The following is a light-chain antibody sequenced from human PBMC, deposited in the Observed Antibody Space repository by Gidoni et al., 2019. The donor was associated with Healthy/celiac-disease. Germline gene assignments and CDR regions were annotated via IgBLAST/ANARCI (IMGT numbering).Light chain of an antibody. V-gene: IGKV2-28*01. CDR1: QSLLHSNGYNY. CDR3: MQALQAPLT. J-gene: IGKJ4*01. CDR2: LGS. Sequence: MVMTQSPLSLPVTPGEPASISCRSSQSLLHSNGYNYLDWYLQKPGQSPQLLIYLGSNRASGVPDRFRGSGSGTDFTLKISRVEAEDVGVYYCMQALQAPLTFGGGTQVEIK.